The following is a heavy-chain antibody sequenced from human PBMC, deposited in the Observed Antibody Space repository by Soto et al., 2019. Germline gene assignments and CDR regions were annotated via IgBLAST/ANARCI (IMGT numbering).Heavy chain of an antibody. CDR1: GYXFTSYL. D-gene: IGHD3-10*01. CDR3: ASLLVVRGVSMDV. V-gene: IGHV5-10-1*01. Sequence: EXLKISCKCSGYXFTSYLIIWVRHMPGKGLEWMGRIDPSDSYTKYSPSFQGHVTISADKSIRTAYLQWSSLKASDTAMYYCASLLVVRGVSMDVWGQGTTGTVSS. J-gene: IGHJ6*02. CDR2: IDPSDSYT.